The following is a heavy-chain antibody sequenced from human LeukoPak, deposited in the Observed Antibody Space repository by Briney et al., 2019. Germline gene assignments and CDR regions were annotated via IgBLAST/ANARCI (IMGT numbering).Heavy chain of an antibody. CDR3: ATNILVRDIINWFDP. CDR1: GYSFADYY. J-gene: IGHJ5*02. D-gene: IGHD3-10*01. Sequence: GASVKVSCKASGYSFADYYMHWVRQAHGQGLEWMGWIKPNSGGTRSAQKFRGRVTMTRDTSISTAYMELSSLRYDDTAVYYCATNILVRDIINWFDPWGQGTLVTVSS. V-gene: IGHV1-2*02. CDR2: IKPNSGGT.